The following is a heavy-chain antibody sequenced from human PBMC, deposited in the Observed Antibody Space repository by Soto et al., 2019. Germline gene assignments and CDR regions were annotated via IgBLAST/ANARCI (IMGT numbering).Heavy chain of an antibody. J-gene: IGHJ4*02. CDR3: ARGRSWYPKDY. CDR2: INHSGST. Sequence: SETLSLTCAVYGGSFSGYYWSWIRQPPGKGLEWIGEINHSGSTNYNPSLKSRVTISVDTSKNQFSLKLSSVTAADTAVYYCARGRSWYPKDYWGQGTLVTVSS. V-gene: IGHV4-34*01. CDR1: GGSFSGYY. D-gene: IGHD6-13*01.